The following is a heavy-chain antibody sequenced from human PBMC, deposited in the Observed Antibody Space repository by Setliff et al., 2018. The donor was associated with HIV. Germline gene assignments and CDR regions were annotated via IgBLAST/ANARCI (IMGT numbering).Heavy chain of an antibody. CDR3: TRPYYYASGSYDY. CDR2: ISYDGTNE. D-gene: IGHD3-10*01. CDR1: GFTLSDYA. V-gene: IGHV3-30*03. J-gene: IGHJ4*02. Sequence: GGSLRLSCAASGFTLSDYAMHWVRQAPGKGLEWVAVISYDGTNEYYADSVKGRFTISRDNYKNTVFLQMNSLRVDDSALYYCTRPYYYASGSYDYWGQGTLGTVS.